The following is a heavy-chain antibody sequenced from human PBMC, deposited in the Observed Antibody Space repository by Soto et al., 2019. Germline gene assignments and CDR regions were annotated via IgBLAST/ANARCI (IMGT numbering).Heavy chain of an antibody. Sequence: GGSLRLSCAASGFTFSSYWMHWVRQAPGKGLVWVSRINSDGSSTSYADSVKGRFTISRDNAKNTLYLQMNSLRAEDTAVYYCARDLASWNDIPDLPDDSGQGTLVTVSS. D-gene: IGHD1-1*01. V-gene: IGHV3-74*01. CDR1: GFTFSSYW. J-gene: IGHJ4*02. CDR3: ARDLASWNDIPDLPDD. CDR2: INSDGSST.